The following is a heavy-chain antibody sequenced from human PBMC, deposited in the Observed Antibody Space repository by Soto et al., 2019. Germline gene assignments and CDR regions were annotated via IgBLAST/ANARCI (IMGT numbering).Heavy chain of an antibody. CDR1: GYTFTSYG. V-gene: IGHV1-18*04. J-gene: IGHJ4*02. D-gene: IGHD6-25*01. CDR2: ISGFNGDT. Sequence: QVQLVQSGSEVKKPGASVNVSCKAFGYTFTSYGCSWVRQVPGQGREWLGWISGFNGDTQYAQTMKGRLTVTTDTSTTTVHMQLRSLTPADTAVYYCTREAGWQRMVPYDWGQGTLVSVS. CDR3: TREAGWQRMVPYD.